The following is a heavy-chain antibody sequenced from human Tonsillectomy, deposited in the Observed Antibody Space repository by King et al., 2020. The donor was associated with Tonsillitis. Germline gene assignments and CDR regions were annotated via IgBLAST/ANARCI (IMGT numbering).Heavy chain of an antibody. V-gene: IGHV4-61*02. D-gene: IGHD4-11*01. CDR1: GGSLSSGNYC. J-gene: IGHJ6*03. CDR2: IYSSGST. Sequence: MPLQESGPGLVKPSQTLSLTCTVSGGSLSSGNYCWTWIRQPAGKGLEWIGRIYSSGSTNYNPSLKSRVTMSVDTSKDQFSLKLSSVTAADTAMYYCARSVSLHLYYYYSYMDVWGKGTTVTVSS. CDR3: ARSVSLHLYYYYSYMDV.